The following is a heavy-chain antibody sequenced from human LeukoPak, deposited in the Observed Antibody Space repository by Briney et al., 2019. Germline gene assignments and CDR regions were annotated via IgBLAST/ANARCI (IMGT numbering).Heavy chain of an antibody. J-gene: IGHJ4*02. D-gene: IGHD4-17*01. V-gene: IGHV4-39*01. CDR1: GGSISSSSYY. Sequence: SETLSLTCTVSGGSISSSSYYWAWIRQPPGKGLEWIGSIYYSGNTYYKSSLKSRVTIAVDTSKNQFSLRLSSVTAADTAVYYCARLPTVTFFDYWGQGTLVTVSS. CDR3: ARLPTVTFFDY. CDR2: IYYSGNT.